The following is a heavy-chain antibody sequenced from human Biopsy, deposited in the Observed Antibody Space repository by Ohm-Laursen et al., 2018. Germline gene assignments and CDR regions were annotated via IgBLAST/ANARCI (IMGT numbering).Heavy chain of an antibody. J-gene: IGHJ5*02. D-gene: IGHD3-3*01. V-gene: IGHV4-59*01. CDR3: ARDLYDFCGGCPFDP. Sequence: SQTLSLTCHITGDSISNYYWSWIRQSPGKGLEWIGYLFYSGNTNSNPTNYSPSLESRVSMSVDTTKNQFSLNLASVIAEDTAMYYCARDLYDFCGGCPFDPWGQGTLVTVSP. CDR1: GDSISNYY. CDR2: LFYSGNTNSNPT.